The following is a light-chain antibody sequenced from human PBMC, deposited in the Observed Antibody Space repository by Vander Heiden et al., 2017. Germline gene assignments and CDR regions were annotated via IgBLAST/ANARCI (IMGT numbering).Light chain of an antibody. CDR2: DDS. CDR3: QVWDSSSDHWV. V-gene: IGLV3-21*02. CDR1: NIGSKS. Sequence: SYVLTQPPSVSVAPGQTARITCGGNNIGSKSVHWYQQKPGQAPVRVGVDDSDRPSGIPERFSGSNSGKKATLTISRVEAGDEADDDCQVWDSSSDHWVFGGGTKLTVL. J-gene: IGLJ3*02.